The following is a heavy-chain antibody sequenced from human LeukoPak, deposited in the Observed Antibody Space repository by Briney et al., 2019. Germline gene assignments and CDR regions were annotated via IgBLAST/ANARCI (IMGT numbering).Heavy chain of an antibody. J-gene: IGHJ5*02. V-gene: IGHV1-24*01. CDR3: AAVSGHYTLLDA. CDR2: VDPDDGQR. D-gene: IGHD4-11*01. Sequence: ASVKVSCKISGYTLNDISVHWVRQPPGKGLEWMGGVDPDDGQRVYAQRFQGRVTMTEDTSTNTAYMELSRLRSEDTAVYFCAAVSGHYTLLDAWGQGDLVTVST. CDR1: GYTLNDIS.